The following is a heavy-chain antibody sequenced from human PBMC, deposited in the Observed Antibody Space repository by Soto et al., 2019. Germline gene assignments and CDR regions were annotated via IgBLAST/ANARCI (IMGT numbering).Heavy chain of an antibody. CDR1: GFTFSDYA. CDR3: AKGGRQGLVTSDFNY. V-gene: IGHV3-30*18. D-gene: IGHD6-19*01. Sequence: VQLVESGGGVVQPGRSLRLSCAASGFTFSDYAMHWVRQAPGKGLEWVAVVSHDGRNTHYADSVKGRFTISRDSSKNTVSLEMTGLRAEDTAVYYCAKGGRQGLVTSDFNYWGQGALFTVSS. J-gene: IGHJ4*02. CDR2: VSHDGRNT.